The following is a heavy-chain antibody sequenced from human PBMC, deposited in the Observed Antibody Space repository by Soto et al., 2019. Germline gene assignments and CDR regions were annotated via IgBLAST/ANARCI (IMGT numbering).Heavy chain of an antibody. Sequence: ASVKVSCKASGYTFSSYGISWVRQAPGQGLEWMGIINPSGGSTSYAQKFQGRVTMTRDTSTSTVYMELSSLRSEDTAVYYCARVLSYDIPEKYYFDYWGQGTLVTVSS. J-gene: IGHJ4*02. CDR3: ARVLSYDIPEKYYFDY. D-gene: IGHD3-9*01. CDR2: INPSGGST. CDR1: GYTFSSYG. V-gene: IGHV1-46*03.